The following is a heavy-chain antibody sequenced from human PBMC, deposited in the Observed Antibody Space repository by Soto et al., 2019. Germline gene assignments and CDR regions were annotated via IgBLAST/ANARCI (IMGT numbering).Heavy chain of an antibody. V-gene: IGHV3-23*01. J-gene: IGHJ4*02. D-gene: IGHD5-18*01. CDR1: GFTFSSYA. CDR3: AKWGYSYGYGSVVY. CDR2: ISGSGGST. Sequence: EVQLLESGGGLVQHGGSLRLSCAASGFTFSSYAMSWVRQAPGKGLEWVSAISGSGGSTYYADSVKGRFTISRDNSKNTLYLQMNSLRAEDTAVYYCAKWGYSYGYGSVVYWGQGTLVTVSS.